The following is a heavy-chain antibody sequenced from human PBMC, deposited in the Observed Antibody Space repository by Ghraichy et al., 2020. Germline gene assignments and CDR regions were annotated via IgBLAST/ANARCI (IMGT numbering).Heavy chain of an antibody. CDR1: GYTLTELS. J-gene: IGHJ6*03. D-gene: IGHD1-26*01. V-gene: IGHV1-24*01. Sequence: VKVSCKVSGYTLTELSMHWVRQAPGKGLEWMGGFDPEDGETIYAQKFQGRVTMTEDTSTDTAYMELSSLRSEDTAVYYCATVTPYSGSYYRRDYMDVWGKGTTVTVSS. CDR3: ATVTPYSGSYYRRDYMDV. CDR2: FDPEDGET.